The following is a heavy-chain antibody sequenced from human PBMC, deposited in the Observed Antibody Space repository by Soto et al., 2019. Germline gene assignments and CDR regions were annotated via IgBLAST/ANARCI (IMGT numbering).Heavy chain of an antibody. V-gene: IGHV1-58*02. CDR2: IVVGSGNT. Sequence: SVKVSCKASGFTFTTSAMQWVRQARGQRLEWTGWIVVGSGNTNYAQKFHERVTITRDMSTSIVYMELSSLRSDDTAVYYCAADPEATMAIYYWGQGTLVTVS. CDR3: AADPEATMAIYY. D-gene: IGHD2-21*01. J-gene: IGHJ4*02. CDR1: GFTFTTSA.